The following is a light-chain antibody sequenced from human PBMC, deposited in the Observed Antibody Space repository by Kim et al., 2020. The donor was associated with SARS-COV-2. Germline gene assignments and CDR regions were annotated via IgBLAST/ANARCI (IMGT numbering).Light chain of an antibody. CDR2: QNR. Sequence: VSPGQTASITCSALRLGDESVSWYQQKPGPSPVVVIYQNRIRPSGIPQRFSGSNAGHTAPMTISGTKGMDSADYYCQIGNNNIVVFGEGPKLTVL. V-gene: IGLV3-1*01. CDR3: QIGNNNIVV. J-gene: IGLJ2*01. CDR1: RLGDES.